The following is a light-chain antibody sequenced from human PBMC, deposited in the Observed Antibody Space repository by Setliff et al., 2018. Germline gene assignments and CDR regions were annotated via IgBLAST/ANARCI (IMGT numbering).Light chain of an antibody. CDR2: AVS. Sequence: QSALAQPASVSGSPGQSITISCSGTSSDVGSYDLVSWYQQHPGKAPKLIIYAVSDRPSGVSNRLSGSKSGNTASLTISGLQTEDEADYYCNAYTSGSTYVFGTGTKVT. V-gene: IGLV2-14*03. CDR1: SSDVGSYDL. J-gene: IGLJ1*01. CDR3: NAYTSGSTYV.